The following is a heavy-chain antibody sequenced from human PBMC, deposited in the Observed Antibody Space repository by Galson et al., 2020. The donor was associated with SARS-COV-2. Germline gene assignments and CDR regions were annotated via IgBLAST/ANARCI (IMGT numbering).Heavy chain of an antibody. J-gene: IGHJ4*02. D-gene: IGHD3-10*01. Sequence: SETLSLTCAVSGYSISSGYYWGWIRQPPGKGLEWIGSIYHSGSTYYNPSLKSRVTISVDTSKNQFSLKLSSVTAADTAVYYCASQVQGVIKGTGYFDYWGQGTLVTVSS. CDR1: GYSISSGYY. CDR3: ASQVQGVIKGTGYFDY. V-gene: IGHV4-38-2*01. CDR2: IYHSGST.